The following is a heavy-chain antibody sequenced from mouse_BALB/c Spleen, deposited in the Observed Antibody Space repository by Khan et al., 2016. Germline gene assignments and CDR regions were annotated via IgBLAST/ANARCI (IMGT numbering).Heavy chain of an antibody. CDR3: ARSGGLSGFAY. CDR2: INPYNDGT. J-gene: IGHJ3*01. CDR1: GYTFTSYV. V-gene: IGHV1S136*01. D-gene: IGHD1-3*01. Sequence: VRLQQSGPELVKPGASVKMSCKASGYTFTSYVMHWVKQKPGQGLEWIGYINPYNDGTKYNEKFKGKATMTSDKSSSTAYMELSSLTSEDSAVXYGARSGGLSGFAYWGQGTLVTVSA.